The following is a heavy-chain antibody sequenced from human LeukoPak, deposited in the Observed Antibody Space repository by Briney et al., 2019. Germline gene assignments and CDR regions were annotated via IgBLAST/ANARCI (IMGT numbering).Heavy chain of an antibody. CDR1: GYSFTTYW. J-gene: IGHJ4*02. D-gene: IGHD4-17*01. CDR3: ARRLYGDYGFDY. CDR2: IYPGDSDT. Sequence: HGESLKISCKGSGYSFTTYWIAWVRQMPGKGLECMGIIYPGDSDTRYSPSFQGQVAISADKSINTAYLQWSSLKASDTAMYYCARRLYGDYGFDYWGQGTLVTVSS. V-gene: IGHV5-51*01.